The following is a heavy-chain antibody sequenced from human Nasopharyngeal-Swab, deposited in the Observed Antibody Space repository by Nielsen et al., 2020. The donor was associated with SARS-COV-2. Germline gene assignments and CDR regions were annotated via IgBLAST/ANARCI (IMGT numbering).Heavy chain of an antibody. D-gene: IGHD2-15*01. CDR3: ARDLFGTPPVAALDL. CDR2: ISGYSGNT. J-gene: IGHJ4*02. Sequence: ASVKVSCKASGLNFRSFGFTWVRQAPGQGLELLGWISGYSGNTQDARDFLRRVTLTTDTSTSTVYLELRSLTSDDTAVYYCARDLFGTPPVAALDLWGQGTLVTVSS. CDR1: GLNFRSFG. V-gene: IGHV1-18*01.